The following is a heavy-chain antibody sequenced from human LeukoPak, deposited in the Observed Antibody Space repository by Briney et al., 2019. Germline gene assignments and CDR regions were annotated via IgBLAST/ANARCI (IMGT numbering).Heavy chain of an antibody. J-gene: IGHJ4*02. CDR1: GGTFSSYA. CDR3: GSNLVDTAMVGAYDY. Sequence: SVNVSCKASGGTFSSYAISWVRQAPGQGLEWMGRIIPILGIVNYAQQFQGIVTITADKSTSTAYMELSSLRSEDSGVCCCGSNLVDTAMVGAYDYWGQGTLVTVSS. CDR2: IIPILGIV. V-gene: IGHV1-69*04. D-gene: IGHD5-18*01.